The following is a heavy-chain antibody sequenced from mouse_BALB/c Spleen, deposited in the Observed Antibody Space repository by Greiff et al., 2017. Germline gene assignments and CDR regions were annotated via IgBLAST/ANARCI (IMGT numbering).Heavy chain of an antibody. CDR1: GDSITSGY. CDR2: ISYSGST. J-gene: IGHJ3*01. Sequence: EVQLQQSGPSLVKPSQTLSLTCSVTGDSITSGYWNWIRKFPGNKLEYMGYISYSGSTYYNPSLKSRISITRDTSKNQYYLQLNSVTTEDTATYYCARSDYGSSYPFAYWGQGTLVTVSA. D-gene: IGHD1-1*01. CDR3: ARSDYGSSYPFAY. V-gene: IGHV3-8*02.